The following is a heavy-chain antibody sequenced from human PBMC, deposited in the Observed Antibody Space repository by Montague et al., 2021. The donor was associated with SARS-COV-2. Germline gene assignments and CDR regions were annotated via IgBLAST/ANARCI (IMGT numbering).Heavy chain of an antibody. CDR2: IDYSGXT. CDR1: GGSISSGGYD. Sequence: TLSLTCTVSGGSISSGGYDWSWISQHPGKGLEGIGYIDYSGXTXYXXXXKXRVTISVDTYKNQFSLKLSPVTAADTAVYYCARVQGITMIVVVIGAFDIWGQGTMVTVAS. J-gene: IGHJ3*02. CDR3: ARVQGITMIVVVIGAFDI. V-gene: IGHV4-31*03. D-gene: IGHD3-22*01.